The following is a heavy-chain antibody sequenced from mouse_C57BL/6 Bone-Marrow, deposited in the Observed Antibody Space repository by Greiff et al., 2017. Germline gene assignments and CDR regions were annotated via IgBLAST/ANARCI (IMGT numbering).Heavy chain of an antibody. Sequence: VQLKESGPGLVQPSQSLSITCTVSGFSLTSYGVHWVRQSPGKGLEWLGVIWSGGSTDYNAAFISRLSISKDNSKSQVFFKMNSLQADDTAIYYCARKHYSNYWFAYWGQGTLVTVSA. J-gene: IGHJ3*01. CDR2: IWSGGST. D-gene: IGHD2-5*01. CDR1: GFSLTSYG. CDR3: ARKHYSNYWFAY. V-gene: IGHV2-2*01.